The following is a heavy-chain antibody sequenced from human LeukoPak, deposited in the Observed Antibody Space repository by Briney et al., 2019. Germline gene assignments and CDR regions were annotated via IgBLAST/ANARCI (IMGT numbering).Heavy chain of an antibody. D-gene: IGHD4-17*01. CDR2: IYSGGST. Sequence: GGSLRLSCAASGFTVSSNYMSWVRQAPGKGLEWVSVIYSGGSTYYADSVKGRFTISRDNSKNTVYLQMNSLRPEDTAVYYCARDFYGDCSHYYYMDVWGKGTTVTVSS. J-gene: IGHJ6*03. CDR3: ARDFYGDCSHYYYMDV. CDR1: GFTVSSNY. V-gene: IGHV3-66*02.